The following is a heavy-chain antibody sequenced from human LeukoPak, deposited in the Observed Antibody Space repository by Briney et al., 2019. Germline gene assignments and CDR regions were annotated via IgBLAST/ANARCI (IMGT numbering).Heavy chain of an antibody. CDR3: ARDRFGNNYFDS. Sequence: SETLSLTCTVSVRSISSGGYYWSWIRRHPGKGLEWIGYIYHSESVYYNPSLKSRVSISVDTSKNQFSLKVTSVTAADTAVYYCARDRFGNNYFDSWGQGTLVTVSS. V-gene: IGHV4-31*03. CDR2: IYHSESV. J-gene: IGHJ4*02. CDR1: VRSISSGGYY. D-gene: IGHD1/OR15-1a*01.